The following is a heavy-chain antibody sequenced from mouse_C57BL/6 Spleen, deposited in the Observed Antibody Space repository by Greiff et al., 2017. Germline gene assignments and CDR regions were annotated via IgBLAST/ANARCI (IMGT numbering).Heavy chain of an antibody. J-gene: IGHJ4*01. CDR1: GFTFSSYA. D-gene: IGHD3-2*02. Sequence: EVQLVESGEGLVKPGGSLKLSCAASGFTFSSYAMSWVRQTPEKRLEWVAYISSGGDYIYYADTVKGRFTISRDNARNTLYLQMSSLKSEDTAMYYCTREGSSDDAMDYWGQGTSVTVSS. CDR2: ISSGGDYI. CDR3: TREGSSDDAMDY. V-gene: IGHV5-9-1*02.